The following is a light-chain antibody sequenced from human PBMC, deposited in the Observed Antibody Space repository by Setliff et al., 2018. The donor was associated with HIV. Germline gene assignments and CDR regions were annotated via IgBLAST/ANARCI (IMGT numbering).Light chain of an antibody. J-gene: IGLJ1*01. CDR3: NSYTTSGTRV. Sequence: QSVLTQPASVSGSPGQSITISCTGTSSDIGRYNLVSWYQQHPGKAPKLIIYEVTNRPSGVSDRFSGSKSVNTASLTISGLQTEDEADYYCNSYTTSGTRVFGTGTKVTV. CDR2: EVT. V-gene: IGLV2-14*02. CDR1: SSDIGRYNL.